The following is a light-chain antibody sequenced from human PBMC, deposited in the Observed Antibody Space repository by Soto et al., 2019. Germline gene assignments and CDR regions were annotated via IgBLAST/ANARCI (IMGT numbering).Light chain of an antibody. Sequence: QAVVTQEPSLTVSPGGTVTLTCGSSTGAVTSGHYPYWFQQKPGQAPRTLIYDTRNKHSWTPARFSGSLLGGKAALTLSGAQPEDEAVYYCLVSLSGARVFGRGTQLTVL. J-gene: IGLJ7*01. CDR2: DTR. CDR3: LVSLSGARV. V-gene: IGLV7-46*01. CDR1: TGAVTSGHY.